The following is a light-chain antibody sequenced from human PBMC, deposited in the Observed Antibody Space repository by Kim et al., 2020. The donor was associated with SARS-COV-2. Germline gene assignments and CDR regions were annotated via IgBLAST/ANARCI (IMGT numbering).Light chain of an antibody. CDR2: LAS. J-gene: IGKJ4*01. Sequence: APVGDSVTVTCRARQGIINDLGWYQQQPAKAPKLLIYLASTLHGGVPSRFSSSGFGTDFTLTISSLQPEDFATYYYQQDYDYPLTFGRGTKVDIK. CDR1: QGIIND. V-gene: IGKV1-6*01. CDR3: QQDYDYPLT.